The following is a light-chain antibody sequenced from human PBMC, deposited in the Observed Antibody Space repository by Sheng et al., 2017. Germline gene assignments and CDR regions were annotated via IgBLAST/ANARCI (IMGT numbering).Light chain of an antibody. J-gene: IGKJ5*01. CDR3: QQFXSFLIT. V-gene: IGKV1-13*02. Sequence: AIQLTQSPSSLSASVGDRVTITCRASQGISSALAWYQQKPGKAPKLLIYDASSLESGVPSRFSGSGSGTDFTLTISSLQPEDFATYYCQQFXSFLITFGQGTRLEIK. CDR1: QGISSA. CDR2: DAS.